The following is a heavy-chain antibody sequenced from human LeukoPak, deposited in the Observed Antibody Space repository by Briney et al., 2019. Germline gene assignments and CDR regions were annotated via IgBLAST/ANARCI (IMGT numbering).Heavy chain of an antibody. CDR2: IRPDGSEK. D-gene: IGHD3-16*01. CDR3: ARGGESRAMLHQ. Sequence: PGGSLRLSCAASGFSFSSNWMNWVRQAPGKGLEWVANIRPDGSEKDCVDSVKGRFTISRDNAKNLLYLQMNSLRVEDTALYFCARGGESRAMLHQWGQGTLVTVSS. J-gene: IGHJ4*02. V-gene: IGHV3-7*04. CDR1: GFSFSSNW.